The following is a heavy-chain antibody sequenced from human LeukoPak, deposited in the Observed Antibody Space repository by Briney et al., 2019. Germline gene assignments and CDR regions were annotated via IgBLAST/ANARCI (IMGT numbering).Heavy chain of an antibody. J-gene: IGHJ6*03. CDR3: ARYRKRAVGAAMVFGRRYYYSMDV. V-gene: IGHV4-34*01. CDR1: GESFSRYY. CDR2: INHSGST. Sequence: PSETLSLTCAVYGESFSRYYWSWIRQPPGKGLEWIGEINHSGSTNYNPSLKSRVTILIDTSKNQFSLKLSSVTAADTAVYYCARYRKRAVGAAMVFGRRYYYSMDVWDKGTTVTVSS. D-gene: IGHD5-18*01.